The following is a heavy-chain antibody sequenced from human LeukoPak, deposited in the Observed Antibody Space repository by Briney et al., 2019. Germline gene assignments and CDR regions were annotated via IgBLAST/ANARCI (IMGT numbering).Heavy chain of an antibody. CDR1: GGSISSYY. Sequence: SQTLSLTCTVSGGSISSYYWSWIRQPAGKGLEWIGRIYTSGSTNYNPSLKSRVTMSVDTSKNQFSLKLSSVTAADTAVYYCARAGVEMATSGGIFDYRGQGALVTVSS. D-gene: IGHD5-24*01. CDR2: IYTSGST. J-gene: IGHJ4*02. CDR3: ARAGVEMATSGGIFDY. V-gene: IGHV4-4*07.